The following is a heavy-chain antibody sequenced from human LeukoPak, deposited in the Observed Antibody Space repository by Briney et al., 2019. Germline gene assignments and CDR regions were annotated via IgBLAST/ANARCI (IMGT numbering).Heavy chain of an antibody. V-gene: IGHV3-33*06. Sequence: GGSLRLSCAASGFTFSSYGMHWVRQAPGKGLEWVAVIWYDGSNKYYVDSVKGRFTISRDNSKNTQYLQMNSPRAEDTAVYYCAKSFWAGTMDAPIAFDNWGQGTMVTVSS. CDR2: IWYDGSNK. D-gene: IGHD3/OR15-3a*01. CDR1: GFTFSSYG. J-gene: IGHJ3*02. CDR3: AKSFWAGTMDAPIAFDN.